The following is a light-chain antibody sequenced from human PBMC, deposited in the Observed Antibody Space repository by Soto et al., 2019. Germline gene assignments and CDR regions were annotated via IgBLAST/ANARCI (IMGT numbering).Light chain of an antibody. CDR3: CSYAGTYTLV. J-gene: IGLJ3*02. V-gene: IGLV2-11*01. Sequence: QSALTQPRSVSGSPGPSVTISCTGSSSDVGGYDFVSWYQQHPGKAPKLMISDVSERPSGVPDRFSGSKSANTASLTISGLQAEDEADYYCCSYAGTYTLVFGGGTKLTV. CDR2: DVS. CDR1: SSDVGGYDF.